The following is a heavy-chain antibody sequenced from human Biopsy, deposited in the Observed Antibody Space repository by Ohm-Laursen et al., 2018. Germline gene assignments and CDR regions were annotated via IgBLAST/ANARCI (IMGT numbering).Heavy chain of an antibody. CDR3: ARTPRDSFWSGSYKRGLWFDP. D-gene: IGHD3-3*01. Sequence: TLSLTCSVSGGSIISYYWTWIRQPPGQGLEWIGYVYNGGITNYNPSLKSRVTISKDTSKNQFPLQVNSVTAADTAVYYCARTPRDSFWSGSYKRGLWFDPWGQGTLVTVSS. V-gene: IGHV4-59*01. CDR1: GGSIISYY. J-gene: IGHJ5*02. CDR2: VYNGGIT.